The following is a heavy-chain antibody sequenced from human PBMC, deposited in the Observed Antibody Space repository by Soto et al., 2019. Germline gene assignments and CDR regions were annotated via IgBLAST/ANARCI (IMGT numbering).Heavy chain of an antibody. CDR2: IYPGDSDT. V-gene: IGHV5-51*01. D-gene: IGHD6-13*01. CDR3: ARTSAAGKYYYGMDV. CDR1: GYSFTNYW. Sequence: GESLKISCKASGYSFTNYWIVWVRQMPGKGLEWMGIIYPGDSDTRYSPSFQGQVTISADKFISTAYLQWSSLKASDTAMYYCARTSAAGKYYYGMDVWGQGTTVTVSS. J-gene: IGHJ6*02.